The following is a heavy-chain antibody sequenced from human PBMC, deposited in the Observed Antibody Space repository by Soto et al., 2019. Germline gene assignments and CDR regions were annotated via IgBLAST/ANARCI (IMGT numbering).Heavy chain of an antibody. CDR1: GFTFSSYW. V-gene: IGHV3-7*01. J-gene: IGHJ4*02. CDR2: INQDGSEF. D-gene: IGHD6-19*01. Sequence: PGGSLRLSCAASGFTFSSYWMTWVRQAPEKGLEWVAQINQDGSEFYYVDSVKGRFTTSRDNAKNSLTLQMNSLRAEDTAVYYCVRPTVGGRTPGYFDYWGQGTPVTVSS. CDR3: VRPTVGGRTPGYFDY.